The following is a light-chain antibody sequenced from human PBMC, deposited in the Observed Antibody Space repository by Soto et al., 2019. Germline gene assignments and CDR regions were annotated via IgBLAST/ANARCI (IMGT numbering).Light chain of an antibody. J-gene: IGLJ1*01. CDR2: EVT. V-gene: IGLV2-8*01. CDR3: ASYAGTRLFV. CDR1: GSDVGFYNF. Sequence: QSALTQPPSASGPPGQSLTTSCTGTGSDVGFYNFVSWYQQRPGKAPKLVIYEVTKRPSGVPDRFSGSKSGSTASLTVSGLQADDEADYYCASYAGTRLFVFGSGTKVTVL.